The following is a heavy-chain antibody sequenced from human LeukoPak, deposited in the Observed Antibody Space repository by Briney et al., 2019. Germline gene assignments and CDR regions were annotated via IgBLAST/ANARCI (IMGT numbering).Heavy chain of an antibody. D-gene: IGHD5-18*01. V-gene: IGHV4-39*01. J-gene: IGHJ6*03. CDR1: GVSISSSSNY. CDR2: IYYSGST. Sequence: SETLSLTCTVSGVSISSSSNYWGWIRQPPGKGLVWIGHIYYSGSTYYNSSLKSRVTISVDTSKNQFSQELRSLTAADTAVYYCARLGVGYNFGYPYYYYMDVWGKGTTVTVSS. CDR3: ARLGVGYNFGYPYYYYMDV.